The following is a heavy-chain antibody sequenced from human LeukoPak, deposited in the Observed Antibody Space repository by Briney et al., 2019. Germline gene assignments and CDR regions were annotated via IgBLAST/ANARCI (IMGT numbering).Heavy chain of an antibody. CDR3: AKQGFGC. Sequence: PGGSLRLSCEASGFTFSSYAMHWVRQAPGKGLEWVAVISYDGSNKYYADSVKGRFTISRDNSKNTMYLQMNSLRAEDTAVYYCAKQGFGCWGQGTLVTVSS. V-gene: IGHV3-30*04. CDR2: ISYDGSNK. D-gene: IGHD1/OR15-1a*01. CDR1: GFTFSSYA. J-gene: IGHJ4*02.